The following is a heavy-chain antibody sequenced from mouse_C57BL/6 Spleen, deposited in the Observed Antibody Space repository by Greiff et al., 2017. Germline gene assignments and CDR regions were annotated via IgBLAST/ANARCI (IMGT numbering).Heavy chain of an antibody. CDR2: ISSGGSYT. Sequence: EVQLQESGGDLVKPGGSLKLSCAASGFTFSSYGMSWVRQTPDKRLEWVATISSGGSYTYYPDSVKGRFTISRDNAKNTLYLQMSSLKSEDTAMYYCARVDSSGYWGQGTTLTVSS. D-gene: IGHD3-2*02. V-gene: IGHV5-6*01. CDR3: ARVDSSGY. CDR1: GFTFSSYG. J-gene: IGHJ2*01.